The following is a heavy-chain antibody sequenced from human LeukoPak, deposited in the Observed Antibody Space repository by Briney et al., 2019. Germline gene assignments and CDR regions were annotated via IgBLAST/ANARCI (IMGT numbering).Heavy chain of an antibody. CDR1: GFTFSSYE. D-gene: IGHD2-21*01. V-gene: IGHV3-21*04. J-gene: IGHJ4*02. CDR3: ACAYCGGGY. CDR2: ISSSSSYI. Sequence: GGSLRLSCAASGFTFSSYEMNWVRQAPGKGLEWVSSISSSSSYIYYADSVKGRFTISRDNSKNTLYLQMNSLRAEDTAVYYCACAYCGGGYWGQGTLVTVSS.